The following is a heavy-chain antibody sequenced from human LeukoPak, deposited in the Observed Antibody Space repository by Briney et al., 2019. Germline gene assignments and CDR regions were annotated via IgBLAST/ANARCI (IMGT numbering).Heavy chain of an antibody. D-gene: IGHD3-10*01. V-gene: IGHV3-30*03. CDR3: ATLQYGSGSYYSGY. CDR2: ISYDGSNK. J-gene: IGHJ4*02. CDR1: GFTFSSYG. Sequence: PGGSLRLSCAASGFTFSSYGMHWVRQAPGKGLEWVAVISYDGSNKYYADSVKGRFTISRDNSKDTLYLQMNSLTTEDTAVYYCATLQYGSGSYYSGYWGQGTLVTVSS.